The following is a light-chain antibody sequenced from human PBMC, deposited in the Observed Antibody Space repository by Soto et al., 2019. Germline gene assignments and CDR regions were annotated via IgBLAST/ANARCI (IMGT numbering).Light chain of an antibody. CDR1: SRDIGSYNH. V-gene: IGLV2-18*02. CDR3: SSYTISSSLVV. CDR2: DVS. Sequence: QSALTQPPSVSGSPGQSVTISCTGTSRDIGSYNHVSWYQQPPGSAPKLMIYDVSNRPSGVPDRFSGSKSGNTASLTISGLQAEDEADYHCSSYTISSSLVVFGGGTKLTVL. J-gene: IGLJ2*01.